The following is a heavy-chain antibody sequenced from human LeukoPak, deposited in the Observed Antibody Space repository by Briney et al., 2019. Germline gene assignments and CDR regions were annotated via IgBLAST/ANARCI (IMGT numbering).Heavy chain of an antibody. Sequence: GGSLRLSCAASGFAFRSYGMSWVRQAPGKGLEWVSAISGNGVGTYYADSVKGRFTISRDNSKNTLYLQMNNLRAEDTAVYYCAKDLAWGLDYWGQGTPVTVSS. V-gene: IGHV3-23*01. CDR1: GFAFRSYG. CDR3: AKDLAWGLDY. J-gene: IGHJ4*02. CDR2: ISGNGVGT. D-gene: IGHD7-27*01.